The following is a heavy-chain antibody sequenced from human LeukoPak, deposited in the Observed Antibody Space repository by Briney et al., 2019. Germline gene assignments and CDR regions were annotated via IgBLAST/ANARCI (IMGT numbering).Heavy chain of an antibody. CDR3: ARDLWGSSSSELATFDY. CDR2: ISSSGTYI. V-gene: IGHV3-21*04. CDR1: GFTFSSYN. Sequence: GGSLRLSCAASGFTFSSYNVNWVRQAPGKGLEWVSFISSSGTYIYYADSVKGRFTISRDNAKNSLYLQMNSLRADDTALYYCARDLWGSSSSELATFDYWGQGTLVTVSS. D-gene: IGHD6-6*01. J-gene: IGHJ4*02.